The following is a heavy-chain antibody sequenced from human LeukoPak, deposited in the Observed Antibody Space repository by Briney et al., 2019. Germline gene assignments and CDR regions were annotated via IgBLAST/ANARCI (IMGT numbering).Heavy chain of an antibody. CDR3: VRAIAVAGLAWFDP. J-gene: IGHJ5*02. V-gene: IGHV4-59*01. CDR2: IYYSGST. Sequence: SETLSLTCTVSGGSISSYYWSWIRQPPGKGLEWIGYIYYSGSTNYNPSLKSRVTISVDTSKNQFSLKLSSVTAADTAVYYCVRAIAVAGLAWFDPWGQGTLVTVSS. CDR1: GGSISSYY. D-gene: IGHD6-19*01.